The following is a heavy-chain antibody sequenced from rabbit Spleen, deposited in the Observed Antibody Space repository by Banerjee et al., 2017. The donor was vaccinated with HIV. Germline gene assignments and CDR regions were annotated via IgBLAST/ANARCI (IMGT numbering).Heavy chain of an antibody. J-gene: IGHJ4*01. CDR1: GFDFSTYG. Sequence: QEQLVESGGGLVQPGGSLKLSCKASGFDFSTYGVSWVRQAPGKGLEWIGYIDPVFGIAVYASWVNGRFTISRENAQNTVSLQMTSLTAADTATYFCARDGAGGSYFALWGPGPLVTVS. CDR2: IDPVFGIA. CDR3: ARDGAGGSYFAL. D-gene: IGHD8-1*01. V-gene: IGHV1S47*01.